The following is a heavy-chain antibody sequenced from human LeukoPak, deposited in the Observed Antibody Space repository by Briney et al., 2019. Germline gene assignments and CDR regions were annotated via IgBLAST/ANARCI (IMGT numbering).Heavy chain of an antibody. Sequence: SGPLSLTGTFSGGPIGSSYGSWTRQPPGKGREGLGYISYRGSTHYNPSLKGRVTISGDRSKNQFSLKLTSVPAAATAVYYCAREKRPATPYYFDYRRQPSLPTDS. V-gene: IGHV4-59*01. CDR1: GGPIGSSY. CDR3: AREKRPATPYYFDY. CDR2: ISYRGST. J-gene: IGHJ4*02. D-gene: IGHD2-15*01.